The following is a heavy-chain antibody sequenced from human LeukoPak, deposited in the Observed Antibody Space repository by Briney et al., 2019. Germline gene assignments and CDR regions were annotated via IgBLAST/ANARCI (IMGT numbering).Heavy chain of an antibody. CDR1: GYTFTSYY. CDR3: ARGRLGGGDY. Sequence: GASVKVSCKASGYTFTSYYMHWVRQGPGQGLEWMGMINPSGGSTTYAQKFQDRVTMTRDTSTSTVSMDLSSLRSDDTAVYYCARGRLGGGDYWGQGTLVTVSS. CDR2: INPSGGST. V-gene: IGHV1-46*01. J-gene: IGHJ4*02. D-gene: IGHD3-16*01.